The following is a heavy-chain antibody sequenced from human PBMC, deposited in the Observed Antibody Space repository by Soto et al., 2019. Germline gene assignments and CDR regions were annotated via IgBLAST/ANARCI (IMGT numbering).Heavy chain of an antibody. CDR3: AATFVDTYDFWSGLNF. J-gene: IGHJ4*02. D-gene: IGHD3-3*01. Sequence: GGSLRLSCAASGFTFSSYAMSWVRQAPGKGLEWVSAISGSGGSTYYADSVKGRFTISRDNSKNTLYLQMNSLRAEDTAVYYCAATFVDTYDFWSGLNFWGQGTRVTVSS. CDR2: ISGSGGST. CDR1: GFTFSSYA. V-gene: IGHV3-23*01.